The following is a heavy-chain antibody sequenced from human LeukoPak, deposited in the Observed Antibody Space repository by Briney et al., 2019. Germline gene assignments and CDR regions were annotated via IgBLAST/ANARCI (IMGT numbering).Heavy chain of an antibody. J-gene: IGHJ4*02. D-gene: IGHD4-17*01. CDR1: GFTFSSYA. V-gene: IGHV3-21*01. CDR2: ISSSGGYI. Sequence: PGGSLRLSCAASGFTFSSYAMTWVRQAPGKGLEWASTISSSGGYIYYADSVKGRFTISRDTAKNSLYLQMNSLRVEDTAVYNCARLRDTVTSASDYWGQGTLVTVSS. CDR3: ARLRDTVTSASDY.